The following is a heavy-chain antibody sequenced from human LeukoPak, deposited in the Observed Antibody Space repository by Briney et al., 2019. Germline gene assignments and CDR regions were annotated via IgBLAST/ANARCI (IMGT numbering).Heavy chain of an antibody. CDR3: ASVPIFGVVIIDDY. Sequence: GGSLRLSCAASGFTFSSYSMNWVRQAPGKGLEWVSSISSSSSYIYYADSVKGRFTISRDNSKNSLYLQMNSLRAEDTAVYYCASVPIFGVVIIDDYWGQGTLVTVSS. CDR1: GFTFSSYS. V-gene: IGHV3-21*01. J-gene: IGHJ4*02. D-gene: IGHD3-3*01. CDR2: ISSSSSYI.